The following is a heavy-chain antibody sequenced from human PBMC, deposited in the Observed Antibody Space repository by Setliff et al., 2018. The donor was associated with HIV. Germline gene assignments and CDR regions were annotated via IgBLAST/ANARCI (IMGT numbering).Heavy chain of an antibody. CDR3: ATHLYYDFWRGFSYFLDY. CDR1: GLTFNNAW. CDR2: IKGETDGGTT. D-gene: IGHD3-3*01. V-gene: IGHV3-15*01. J-gene: IGHJ4*02. Sequence: GGSLRLSCAASGLTFNNAWMSWVRQAPGKGLEWVGHIKGETDGGTTDYGEPVKGRFIISRDDSKNTLYLQMNSLKTEDTAVYYCATHLYYDFWRGFSYFLDYWGQGTLVTVSS.